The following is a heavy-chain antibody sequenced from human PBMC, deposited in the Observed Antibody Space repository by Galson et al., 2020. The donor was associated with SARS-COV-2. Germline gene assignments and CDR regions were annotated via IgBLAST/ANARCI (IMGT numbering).Heavy chain of an antibody. CDR3: ARYSSYYYCYGMDL. Sequence: GESLKISCAASGFTFSSYSMHWVRQAPGKGLEWVAVISYDGSNKYYPDSVKGRFTISRDNSKNTLYLQMNSLRADETVVYYCARYSSYYYCYGMDLWGQGTTVTVSS. J-gene: IGHJ6*02. V-gene: IGHV3-30-3*01. D-gene: IGHD2-15*01. CDR2: ISYDGSNK. CDR1: GFTFSSYS.